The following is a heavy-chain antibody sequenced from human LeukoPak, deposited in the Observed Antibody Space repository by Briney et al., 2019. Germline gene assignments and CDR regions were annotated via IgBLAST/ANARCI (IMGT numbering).Heavy chain of an antibody. J-gene: IGHJ4*02. CDR1: DGSFSGYY. D-gene: IGHD2-15*01. Sequence: SETLSLTCAVYDGSFSGYYWGWIRQPPGKGLEWIGSIHDSGSTYYNQTLKSRLTISVDTSKNQSSLQLSSVTAADTAVYYCWLQRMVAAYFDSWGQGTLGTVSS. V-gene: IGHV4-34*03. CDR2: IHDSGST. CDR3: WLQRMVAAYFDS.